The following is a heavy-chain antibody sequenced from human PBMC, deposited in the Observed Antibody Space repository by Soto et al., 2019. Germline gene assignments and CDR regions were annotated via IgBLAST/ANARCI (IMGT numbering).Heavy chain of an antibody. D-gene: IGHD5-18*01. J-gene: IGHJ6*02. V-gene: IGHV1-46*01. Sequence: ASVKVCCEASGYTFTSYYMHWVRQAPGQGLEWMGIINPSGGSTSYAQKFQGRVTMTRDTSTSTVYMELSSLRSEDTAVYYCARQVDTANYYYGMDVWGQGTTVTVSS. CDR3: ARQVDTANYYYGMDV. CDR2: INPSGGST. CDR1: GYTFTSYY.